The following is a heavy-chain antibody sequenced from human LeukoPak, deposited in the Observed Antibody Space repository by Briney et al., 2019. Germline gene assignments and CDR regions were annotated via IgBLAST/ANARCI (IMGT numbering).Heavy chain of an antibody. Sequence: ASVKVSCKASGYTFTSYGISWVRQAPGQGLEWMGWISAYNGNTNYAQKLQGRVTMTTDTSTSTAYMELRSLRSDDTAVYYCARDRRAGFLEWLPFCWGQGTLVTVSS. V-gene: IGHV1-18*01. CDR2: ISAYNGNT. J-gene: IGHJ4*02. CDR3: ARDRRAGFLEWLPFC. CDR1: GYTFTSYG. D-gene: IGHD3-3*01.